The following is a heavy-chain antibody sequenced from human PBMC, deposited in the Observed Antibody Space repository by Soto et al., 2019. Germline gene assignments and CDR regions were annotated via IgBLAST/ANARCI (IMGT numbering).Heavy chain of an antibody. Sequence: QVQLQESGPGLVKPSETLSLTCTVSGDSINDYYWTWIRQPPGKGLEWIGYLYYIGTTNYNPSLKSRVTIXLXTXXKQFSLRLNSVTAADTAMYYCARGRSGDPRYFDYWGQGTLVTVSS. V-gene: IGHV4-59*01. CDR3: ARGRSGDPRYFDY. CDR2: LYYIGTT. D-gene: IGHD3-3*01. J-gene: IGHJ4*02. CDR1: GDSINDYY.